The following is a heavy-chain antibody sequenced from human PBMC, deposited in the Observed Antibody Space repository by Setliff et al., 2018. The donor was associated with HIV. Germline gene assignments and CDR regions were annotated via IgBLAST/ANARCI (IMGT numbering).Heavy chain of an antibody. D-gene: IGHD2-8*02. J-gene: IGHJ4*02. V-gene: IGHV4-39*01. CDR1: GGSITSRSYY. CDR3: ARRGMWSYETGGNPTATFDY. CDR2: IYFSGTP. Sequence: LSLTCTVSGGSITSRSYYWAWIRQPPGKGLEWVASIYFSGTPYYNPSLKNRVTISVDTSKNQLSLKLSSVTAADTAVYYCARRGMWSYETGGNPTATFDYWGQGVLVTVSS.